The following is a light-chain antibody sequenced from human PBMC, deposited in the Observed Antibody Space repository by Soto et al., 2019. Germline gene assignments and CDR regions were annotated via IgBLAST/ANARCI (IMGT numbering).Light chain of an antibody. Sequence: DIKMTQSPTSLSASVGDRVTITCRASQGLRNFVAWYQEKPGKAPKLLIYAAYTLQSGVPSRFSGSGSGTDFALNINGLQHEDVATYSCPKNTIVPVFGPGTKVEIK. J-gene: IGKJ3*01. CDR1: QGLRNF. V-gene: IGKV1-27*01. CDR3: PKNTIVPV. CDR2: AAY.